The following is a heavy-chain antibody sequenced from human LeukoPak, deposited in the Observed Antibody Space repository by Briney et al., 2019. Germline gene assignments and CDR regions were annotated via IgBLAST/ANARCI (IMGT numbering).Heavy chain of an antibody. V-gene: IGHV4-61*02. D-gene: IGHD2-21*02. Sequence: SETLSLTCTVSGGSISSGSYYWSWIRQPAGKGLEWIGRIYTSGSTNYNPSLKSRVTISMDTSKNQFSLKLSSVTATDTAVYYCARSVVVTVILPSEYFDYWAQGTLVTVSS. CDR2: IYTSGST. J-gene: IGHJ4*02. CDR3: ARSVVVTVILPSEYFDY. CDR1: GGSISSGSYY.